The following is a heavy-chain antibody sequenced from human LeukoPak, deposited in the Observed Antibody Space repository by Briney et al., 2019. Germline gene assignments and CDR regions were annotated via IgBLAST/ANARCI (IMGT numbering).Heavy chain of an antibody. CDR3: TTLPYGDYGA. CDR2: IKSKIDGGTT. D-gene: IGHD4-17*01. J-gene: IGHJ5*02. Sequence: GGSLRLSCAASGFTFSSYGMHWVRQAPGKGLEWVGRIKSKIDGGTTDYTAPVKGRFTISRDDSKNTLYLQMSSLKTDDTAVYYCTTLPYGDYGAWGQGTLVTVSS. CDR1: GFTFSSYG. V-gene: IGHV3-15*01.